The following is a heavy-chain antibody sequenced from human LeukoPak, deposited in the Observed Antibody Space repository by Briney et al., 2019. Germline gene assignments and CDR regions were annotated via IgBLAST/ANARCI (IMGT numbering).Heavy chain of an antibody. D-gene: IGHD5-12*01. CDR1: GYSFTSYW. V-gene: IGHV5-51*01. CDR3: ARHSRGRGYSGYDTPIGDY. J-gene: IGHJ4*02. Sequence: GESLKISCKGSGYSFTSYWIGWVRQMPGKSLEWMGIIYPGDSDTRYSPSFQGQVTISADKSISTAYLQWSSLKASDTAMYYCARHSRGRGYSGYDTPIGDYWGQGTLVTVSS. CDR2: IYPGDSDT.